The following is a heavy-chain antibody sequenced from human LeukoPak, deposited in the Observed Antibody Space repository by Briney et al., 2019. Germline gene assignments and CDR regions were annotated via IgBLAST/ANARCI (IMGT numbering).Heavy chain of an antibody. CDR2: MSSSGSTI. D-gene: IGHD2-2*01. Sequence: GGSLRLSCAASGFTFSDYYMNWIRQAPGKGLEWIPYMSSSGSTISYADSVTGRFTVSRDNAKNSLYLQMDSLRAEDTAVYYCARSILPAANAIDYWGQGTLLTVSS. CDR1: GFTFSDYY. V-gene: IGHV3-11*04. J-gene: IGHJ4*02. CDR3: ARSILPAANAIDY.